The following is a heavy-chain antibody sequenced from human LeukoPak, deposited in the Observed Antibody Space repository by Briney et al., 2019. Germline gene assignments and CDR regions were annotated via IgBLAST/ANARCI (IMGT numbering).Heavy chain of an antibody. J-gene: IGHJ6*02. CDR1: GYTFTSYY. V-gene: IGHV1-46*01. D-gene: IGHD3-3*01. Sequence: ASVKVSCKASGYTFTSYYMHWVRQAPGQGLEWMGIINPSGGSTSYAQKFQGRVTMTRDTSTSTVYMELSSLRSEDTAVYYCARTLRRNTSYDFWSEDGMDVWGQGTTVTVSS. CDR2: INPSGGST. CDR3: ARTLRRNTSYDFWSEDGMDV.